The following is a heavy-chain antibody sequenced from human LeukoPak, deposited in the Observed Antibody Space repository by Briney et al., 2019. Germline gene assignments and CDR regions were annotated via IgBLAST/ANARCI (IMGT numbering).Heavy chain of an antibody. Sequence: SETLSLTCAVYGGSFSGYYWSWIRQPPGKGLEWIGEINHSGSTNYNPSLKSRVTISVDTSKNQFSLKLSSVTAADTAVYYCARNLYSSSSNQFDYWGQGTLVTVSS. CDR3: ARNLYSSSSNQFDY. J-gene: IGHJ4*02. D-gene: IGHD6-6*01. V-gene: IGHV4-34*01. CDR2: INHSGST. CDR1: GGSFSGYY.